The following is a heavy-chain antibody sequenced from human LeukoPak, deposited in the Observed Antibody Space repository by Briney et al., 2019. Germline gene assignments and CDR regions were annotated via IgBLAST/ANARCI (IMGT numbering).Heavy chain of an antibody. V-gene: IGHV3-7*01. D-gene: IGHD3-22*01. CDR2: IKQDGSEK. J-gene: IGHJ2*01. CDR1: GFTFSSYW. CDR3: AKPYCYDSSSHWCFDL. Sequence: GGSLRLSCATSGFTFSSYWMSWVRQAPGKGLEWVANIKQDGSEKYYVDSVKGRFTISRDNAKNSLYLQMNSLRAEDTAVYYCAKPYCYDSSSHWCFDLWGRGTLVTVSS.